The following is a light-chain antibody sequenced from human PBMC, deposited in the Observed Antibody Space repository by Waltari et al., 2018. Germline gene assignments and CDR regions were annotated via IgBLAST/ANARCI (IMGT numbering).Light chain of an antibody. CDR2: DVS. V-gene: IGLV2-23*02. Sequence: QSALTQPASVSGSPGQSITISCTGTSIDVGGYNYVSWYQQHPGKAPKLMIYDVSKRPSGVSNRFSGSKSGNTASLTISGLQAEDEADYYCCSYAGSSTLVFGGGTKLTVL. CDR3: CSYAGSSTLV. CDR1: SIDVGGYNY. J-gene: IGLJ2*01.